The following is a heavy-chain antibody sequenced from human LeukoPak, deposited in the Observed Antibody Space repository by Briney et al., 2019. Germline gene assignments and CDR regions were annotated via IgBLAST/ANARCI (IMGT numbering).Heavy chain of an antibody. CDR2: IYTSGST. V-gene: IGHV4-4*09. Sequence: SETLSLTCTVSGGSISSYYWSWIRQPPGKGLEWIGYIYTSGSTNYNPSLKSRVTISVDTSKNQFSLKLSSVTAADTAVYYCARHVVVPAAIGPAEGWFDPWGQGTLVTDSS. D-gene: IGHD2-2*01. CDR3: ARHVVVPAAIGPAEGWFDP. CDR1: GGSISSYY. J-gene: IGHJ5*02.